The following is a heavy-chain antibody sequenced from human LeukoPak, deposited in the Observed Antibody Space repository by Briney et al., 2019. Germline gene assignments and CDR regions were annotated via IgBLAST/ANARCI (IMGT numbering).Heavy chain of an antibody. V-gene: IGHV4-39*07. CDR1: GGSISSSSYY. D-gene: IGHD3-10*01. CDR3: ARADYYGSGSYPANYYYYYMDV. Sequence: SETLSLTCTVSGGSISSSSYYWGWIRQPPGKGLEWIGRIYTSGSTNYNPSLKSRVTMSVDTSKNQFSLKLSSVTAADTAVYYCARADYYGSGSYPANYYYYYMDVWGKGTTVTVSS. J-gene: IGHJ6*03. CDR2: IYTSGST.